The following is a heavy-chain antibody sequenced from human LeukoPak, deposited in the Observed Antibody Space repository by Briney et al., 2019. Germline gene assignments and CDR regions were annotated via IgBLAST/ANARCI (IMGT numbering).Heavy chain of an antibody. V-gene: IGHV5-10-1*01. CDR3: ARVEYQLPGLDY. CDR2: IDPSDSYT. D-gene: IGHD2-2*01. J-gene: IGHJ4*02. Sequence: GESLKISCKGSGYSFTSYWISWVRQLPGKGLEWMGRIDPSDSYTNYSPSFQGHVTISAGKSISTAYLQWSSLKASDTAMYYCARVEYQLPGLDYWGQGTLVTVSS. CDR1: GYSFTSYW.